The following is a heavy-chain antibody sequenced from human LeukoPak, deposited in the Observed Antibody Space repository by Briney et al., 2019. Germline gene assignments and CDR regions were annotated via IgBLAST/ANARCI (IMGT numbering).Heavy chain of an antibody. J-gene: IGHJ4*02. V-gene: IGHV1-2*02. CDR1: GYTFTGYC. Sequence: ASVKVSCKASGYTFTGYCMHWVRQAPGQGLGWMGWINPNSGGTNYAQKFQGRVTMTRDTSISTAYMELSRLRSDDTAVYYCARGQPDYYGSGSYYAYWGQGTLVTVSS. CDR3: ARGQPDYYGSGSYYAY. CDR2: INPNSGGT. D-gene: IGHD3-10*01.